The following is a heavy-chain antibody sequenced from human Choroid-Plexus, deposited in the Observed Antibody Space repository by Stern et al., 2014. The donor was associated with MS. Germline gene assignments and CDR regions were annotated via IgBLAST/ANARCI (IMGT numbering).Heavy chain of an antibody. CDR3: ARIGPGPFNDAIDI. CDR2: IDWGDDK. D-gene: IGHD1-14*01. J-gene: IGHJ3*02. V-gene: IGHV2-70*01. Sequence: QVTLRESGPALVKPTQTLTLTCTFSGFSLSTSGMCVSWIRQSPGKALEWLALIDWGDDKFYSTSLKTRLTISKDTSKNQVVLTMTNMDPVDTATYYCARIGPGPFNDAIDIWGQGTMVTVSS. CDR1: GFSLSTSGMC.